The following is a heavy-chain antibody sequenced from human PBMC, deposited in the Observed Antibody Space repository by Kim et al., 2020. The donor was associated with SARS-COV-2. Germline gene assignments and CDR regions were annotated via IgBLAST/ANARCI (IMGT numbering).Heavy chain of an antibody. Sequence: GGSLRLSCAASGFTFSSYGMHWVRQAPGKGLEWVAVISYDGSNKYYADSVKGRFTISRDNSKNTLYLQMNSLRAEDTAVYYCAKDGSGGYYNVPGYYGMDVWGQGTTVTVSS. V-gene: IGHV3-30*18. CDR3: AKDGSGGYYNVPGYYGMDV. CDR2: ISYDGSNK. D-gene: IGHD3-10*01. J-gene: IGHJ6*02. CDR1: GFTFSSYG.